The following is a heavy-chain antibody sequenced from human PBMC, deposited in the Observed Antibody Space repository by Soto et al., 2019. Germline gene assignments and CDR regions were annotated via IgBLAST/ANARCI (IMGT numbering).Heavy chain of an antibody. CDR3: TKCGYALIYYFGMDV. D-gene: IGHD5-12*01. J-gene: IGHJ6*02. V-gene: IGHV3-9*01. Sequence: EVQLIESGGGWVQPGTSLRVSCAASGFTFHEYAMHWVRQAPGKGLEWVSGISSDGDTITYAHSVQGRFTVFRDNAKNSLYLQMNSLRAEDTALYSCTKCGYALIYYFGMDVWGQGTTVTVSS. CDR1: GFTFHEYA. CDR2: ISSDGDTI.